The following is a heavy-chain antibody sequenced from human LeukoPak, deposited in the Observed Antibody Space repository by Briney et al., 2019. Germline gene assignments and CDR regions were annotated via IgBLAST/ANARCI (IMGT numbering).Heavy chain of an antibody. Sequence: ASVKVSCKASGYTFSSYDINCVRQATGQGLEWMGRMNPNSGNTNYAQKFQGRVTMTRSTSTSTAYLELSSLRSDDTAVYYCARGGWVNDDSGALFGMDVWGQGTTVTVSS. CDR1: GYTFSSYD. CDR2: MNPNSGNT. D-gene: IGHD3-10*01. CDR3: ARGGWVNDDSGALFGMDV. V-gene: IGHV1-8*02. J-gene: IGHJ6*02.